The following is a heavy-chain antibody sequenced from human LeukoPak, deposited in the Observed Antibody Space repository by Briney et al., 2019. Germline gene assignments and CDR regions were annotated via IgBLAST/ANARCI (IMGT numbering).Heavy chain of an antibody. CDR3: ARETSLTSGWFDS. Sequence: GGSLRLSCAASGFTFSTYSMNWVRQAPGKALEWVSSISNSSDYIYYADSVKGRFTISRDNAKNSLYLQMNSLRAEDTAVYYCARETSLTSGWFDSWGQGTLVTVSS. J-gene: IGHJ5*01. CDR2: ISNSSDYI. CDR1: GFTFSTYS. D-gene: IGHD4-17*01. V-gene: IGHV3-21*01.